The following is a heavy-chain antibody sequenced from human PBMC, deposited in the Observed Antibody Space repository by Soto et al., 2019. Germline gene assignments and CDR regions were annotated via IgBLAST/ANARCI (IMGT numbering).Heavy chain of an antibody. D-gene: IGHD6-19*01. CDR1: GFTFTSHG. CDR2: ISSTGSNQ. J-gene: IGHJ4*02. V-gene: IGHV3-30*18. Sequence: QVQLVESGGGVVQPGRSLRLSCAASGFTFTSHGMHWVRQAPGKGLDWVAAISSTGSNQYYADSVKGRFTISRSDSTNTLYLEMKSLRVEDTAIYYCAKVSASTSGWDGSGWGTFDSWGQGTLVTVSS. CDR3: AKVSASTSGWDGSGWGTFDS.